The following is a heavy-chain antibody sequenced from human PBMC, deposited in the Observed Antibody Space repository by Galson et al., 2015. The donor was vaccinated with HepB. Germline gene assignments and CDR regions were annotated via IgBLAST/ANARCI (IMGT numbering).Heavy chain of an antibody. J-gene: IGHJ4*02. CDR3: ARDMGGSGNPFDY. Sequence: SVKVSCKASGYTFTGYYMQWVRQAPGQGLVWMGRINPNSGETNYAQKFQGRVTVTRDTSINIAYMELSRLRSDDTAVYYCARDMGGSGNPFDYWGQGTLVTVSS. CDR2: INPNSGET. V-gene: IGHV1-2*06. D-gene: IGHD1-26*01. CDR1: GYTFTGYY.